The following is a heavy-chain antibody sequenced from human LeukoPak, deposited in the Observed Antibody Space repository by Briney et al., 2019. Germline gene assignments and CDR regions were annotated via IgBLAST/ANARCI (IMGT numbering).Heavy chain of an antibody. CDR1: GLSFSRYN. CDR2: IGTSRNNI. J-gene: IGHJ4*02. D-gene: IGHD1-7*01. Sequence: GGSLRLSCAASGLSFSRYNMNWVRQAPGKGLEWVSSIGTSRNNIYYTDSVKGRFTISRDNAKNSLYLQVDSLRVEHTAVYFCACGTVWNYSLDYWGQGTLVTVSS. CDR3: ACGTVWNYSLDY. V-gene: IGHV3-21*01.